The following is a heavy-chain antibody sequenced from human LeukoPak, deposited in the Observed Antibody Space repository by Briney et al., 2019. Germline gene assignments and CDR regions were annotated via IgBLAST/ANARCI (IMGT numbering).Heavy chain of an antibody. CDR3: AKSRTGVYYFDY. CDR1: GFTFSSYA. J-gene: IGHJ4*02. D-gene: IGHD3-10*01. CDR2: ISYDGSNK. Sequence: GGSQRLSCAASGFTFSSYAMHWVRQTPGKGLEWVAVISYDGSNKYYADSVKGRFTISRDNSKNTLYLQMNSLRAEDTAVYYCAKSRTGVYYFDYWGQGTLVTVSS. V-gene: IGHV3-30-3*02.